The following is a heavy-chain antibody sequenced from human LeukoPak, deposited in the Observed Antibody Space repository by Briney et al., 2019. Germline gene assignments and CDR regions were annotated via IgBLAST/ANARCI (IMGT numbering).Heavy chain of an antibody. CDR3: ARAPGLRLRESSGFDY. V-gene: IGHV4-30-4*01. CDR1: GGSISSGDYY. CDR2: IYYSGST. J-gene: IGHJ4*02. D-gene: IGHD3-16*02. Sequence: PSETLSLTCTVSGGSISSGDYYWSWIRQPPGKGLEWIGYIYYSGSTYYNPSLKSRVTISVDTSKNQFSLKLSSVTAADTAVYYCARAPGLRLRESSGFDYWGQGTLVTVSS.